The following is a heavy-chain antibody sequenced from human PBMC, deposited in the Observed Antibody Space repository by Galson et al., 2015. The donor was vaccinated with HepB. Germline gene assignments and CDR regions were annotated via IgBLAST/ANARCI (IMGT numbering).Heavy chain of an antibody. CDR2: ITANSDTT. D-gene: IGHD6-13*01. V-gene: IGHV3-23*01. J-gene: IGHJ4*02. Sequence: SLRLSCAASGFTFSIYAMSWVRQAPEKGLEWVSRITANSDTTNYADSVQGRFTIFRDTSKNTVYLQMSSLRAEDTALYYGATGQQMGLWGQGTLVTVSS. CDR1: GFTFSIYA. CDR3: ATGQQMGL.